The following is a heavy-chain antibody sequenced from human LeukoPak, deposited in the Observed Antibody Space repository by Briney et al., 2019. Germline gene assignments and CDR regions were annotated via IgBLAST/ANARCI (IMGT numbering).Heavy chain of an antibody. CDR2: ISSSSSYT. Sequence: GGSLRLSCAASGFTFSDYYMSWIRQAPGKGLEWVSYISSSSSYTNYADSVKGRFTISRDNAKNSLYLQMSSLRAEDTAVCYCARDGGSGYPHAYWGQGTLVTVSS. CDR1: GFTFSDYY. CDR3: ARDGGSGYPHAY. D-gene: IGHD3-22*01. J-gene: IGHJ4*02. V-gene: IGHV3-11*06.